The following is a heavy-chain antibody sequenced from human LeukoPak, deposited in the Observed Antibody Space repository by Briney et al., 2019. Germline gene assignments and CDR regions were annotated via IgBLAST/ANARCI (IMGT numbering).Heavy chain of an antibody. D-gene: IGHD2-2*01. CDR1: GFTLSSYW. J-gene: IGHJ3*02. Sequence: GGSLRLSCAASGFTLSSYWMHWVRQGPGKGMVWVSRINGDGSGTSYADSVKGRFTISRDNAKNTLYLQMNSLRAEDTAVYYCARGDAHAFDIWGQG. V-gene: IGHV3-74*01. CDR2: INGDGSGT. CDR3: ARGDAHAFDI.